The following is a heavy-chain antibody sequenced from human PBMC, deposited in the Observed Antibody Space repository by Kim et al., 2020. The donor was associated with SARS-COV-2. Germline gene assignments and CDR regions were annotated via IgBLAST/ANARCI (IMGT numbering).Heavy chain of an antibody. D-gene: IGHD3-10*01. CDR2: INHSGST. CDR1: GGSFSGYY. CDR3: ARGGSTATMVRGVIITTFRW. V-gene: IGHV4-34*01. J-gene: IGHJ4*02. Sequence: SETLSLTCAVYGGSFSGYYWSWIRQPPGKGLEWIGEINHSGSTNYNPSLKSRVTISVDTSKNQFSLKLSSVTAADTAVYYCARGGSTATMVRGVIITTFRWWGQGTLVTVSS.